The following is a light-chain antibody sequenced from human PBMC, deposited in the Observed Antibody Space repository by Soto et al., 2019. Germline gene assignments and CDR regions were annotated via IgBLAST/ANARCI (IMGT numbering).Light chain of an antibody. Sequence: SVLTQPPSVCAAPGQKVTISCSGSTSNIGNSYVSWYQQLPGTAPKLLIYDNNKRPSGIPDRFSGSKSGTSATLGITGLQTGDEADYYCRTWDSSLSAVVFGGGTQLTVL. CDR1: TSNIGNSY. CDR2: DNN. J-gene: IGLJ2*01. CDR3: RTWDSSLSAVV. V-gene: IGLV1-51*01.